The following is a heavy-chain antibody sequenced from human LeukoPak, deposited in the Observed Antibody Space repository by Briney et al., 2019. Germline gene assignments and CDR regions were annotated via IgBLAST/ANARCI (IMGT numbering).Heavy chain of an antibody. Sequence: ASVKVSCKAAGYTFTTYPITWVRQAPGQGLEWMGWINPDNGNTIYAQKVQGRLTMTTDTSTTTAYMELRSLRSDDTAVYYRARVRTYSYGSGSYYWDYYFDYWGLGTLVTVSS. CDR2: INPDNGNT. CDR1: GYTFTTYP. CDR3: ARVRTYSYGSGSYYWDYYFDY. V-gene: IGHV1-18*01. D-gene: IGHD3-10*01. J-gene: IGHJ4*02.